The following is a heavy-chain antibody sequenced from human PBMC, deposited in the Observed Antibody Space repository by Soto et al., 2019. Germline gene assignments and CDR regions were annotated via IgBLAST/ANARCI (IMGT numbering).Heavy chain of an antibody. CDR2: VNPANGNT. CDR3: ARENYESTGYYPLAY. V-gene: IGHV1-3*01. CDR1: GYTFTNYY. Sequence: ASVKVSCKASGYTFTNYYMHWVRQAPGQGLEWMGWVNPANGNTRYSQNFQGRVTITRDTSATTAYMELSSLRSEDTAVYYCARENYESTGYYPLAYWGQGTQVTVSS. J-gene: IGHJ4*02. D-gene: IGHD3-22*01.